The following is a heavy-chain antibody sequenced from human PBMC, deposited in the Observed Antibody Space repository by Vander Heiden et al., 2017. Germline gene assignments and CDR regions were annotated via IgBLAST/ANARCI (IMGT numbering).Heavy chain of an antibody. CDR1: GFTFSSSA. D-gene: IGHD6-19*01. CDR3: ATPYTSGWYNY. Sequence: EVQLLESGGGLVQPGGSLRLSCAASGFTFSSSAMSWVRQAQGKGLEWVSVISGSGGHTYYADSVKGRFTISRDNSKNTLYLQMNSLRAEGTAVYYCATPYTSGWYNYWGQGSLVTVSS. J-gene: IGHJ4*02. CDR2: ISGSGGHT. V-gene: IGHV3-23*01.